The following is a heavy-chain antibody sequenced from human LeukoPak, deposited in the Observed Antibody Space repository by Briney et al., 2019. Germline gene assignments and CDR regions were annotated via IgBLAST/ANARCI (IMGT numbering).Heavy chain of an antibody. CDR3: ARGRYSSSWYVDY. V-gene: IGHV4-34*01. CDR2: INHSGST. D-gene: IGHD6-13*01. CDR1: GGSFSGYY. J-gene: IGHJ4*02. Sequence: PSGTLSFTCVVYGGSFSGYYWSWIRQPPGKGLEWIGEINHSGSTNYNPSLKSRVTISVDTSKNQFSLKLSSVTAADTAVYYCARGRYSSSWYVDYWGQGTRVTVSS.